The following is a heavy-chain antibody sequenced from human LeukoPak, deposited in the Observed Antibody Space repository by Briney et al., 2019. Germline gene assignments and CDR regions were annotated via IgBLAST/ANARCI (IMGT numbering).Heavy chain of an antibody. CDR2: IRFDGSNR. D-gene: IGHD1-26*01. V-gene: IGHV3-30*02. Sequence: GGSLRLSCAASGFTFSNYGMHWVRQAPGKGLEWVAFIRFDGSNRYYADSVKGRFTISRDNSKNTLYLQMSSLRVEDTALYYCAKTWEPKVGFDDWGQGTLVTVSS. J-gene: IGHJ4*02. CDR3: AKTWEPKVGFDD. CDR1: GFTFSNYG.